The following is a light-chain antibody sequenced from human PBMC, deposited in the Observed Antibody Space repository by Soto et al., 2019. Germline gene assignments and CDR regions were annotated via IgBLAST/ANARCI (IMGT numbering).Light chain of an antibody. CDR2: LNSDGSH. V-gene: IGLV4-69*01. J-gene: IGLJ2*01. CDR3: QTWDTGIRV. CDR1: SGPSSYA. Sequence: QPVLTQSPSASASLGASVKLTCTLSSGPSSYAIAWHQQQPEKGPRYLMKLNSDGSHNKGDGIPDRFSGSSSGAERYLTISSLQSEDEADYYCQTWDTGIRVFGGGTKLTVL.